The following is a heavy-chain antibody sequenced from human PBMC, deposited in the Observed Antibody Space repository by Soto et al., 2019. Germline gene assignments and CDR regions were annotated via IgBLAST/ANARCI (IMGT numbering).Heavy chain of an antibody. CDR2: IYHHGST. D-gene: IGHD6-19*01. V-gene: IGHV4-34*01. Sequence: PSETLSLTCAVYGGSFSGYYCSWIRQPPGKALEWIGTIYHHGSTYSNPSLKSRVTISVDTSNNQLSLKLRSVTAADTAVYYCARHDGFSSGWIFDYWGHGTLVTVSS. CDR1: GGSFSGYY. CDR3: ARHDGFSSGWIFDY. J-gene: IGHJ4*01.